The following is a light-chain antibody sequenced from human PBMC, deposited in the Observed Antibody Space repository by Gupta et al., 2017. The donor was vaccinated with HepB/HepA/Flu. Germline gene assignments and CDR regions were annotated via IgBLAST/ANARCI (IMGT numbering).Light chain of an antibody. J-gene: IGKJ1*01. CDR1: QDISNY. Sequence: DMQMTQSPSSLSASVGDRVTITCRASQDISNYLAWYQQKPGKVPKLLIYLASTLQSGVPSRFSGSGSGTDFTLTISSLQAEDVATYYCQRYIRAPWTFGQGTKVEIK. CDR2: LAS. CDR3: QRYIRAPWT. V-gene: IGKV1-27*01.